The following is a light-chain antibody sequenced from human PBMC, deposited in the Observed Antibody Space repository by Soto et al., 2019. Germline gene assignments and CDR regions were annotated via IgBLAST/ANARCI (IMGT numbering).Light chain of an antibody. Sequence: EIVLTQSPDTLSLSPGQRATLSCSASQSLTSTYLAWYQQKPGQAPRLLIFDASKRATGVPDRFGGSGSGTAFTLTISRLEPEDFAVFYCQHYHTASVAFGQGSK. CDR1: QSLTSTY. CDR2: DAS. V-gene: IGKV3-20*01. CDR3: QHYHTASVA. J-gene: IGKJ1*01.